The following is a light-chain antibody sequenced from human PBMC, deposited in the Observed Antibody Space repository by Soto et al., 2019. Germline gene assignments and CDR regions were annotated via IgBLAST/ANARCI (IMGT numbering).Light chain of an antibody. J-gene: IGLJ1*01. CDR1: SSDVGGYIY. CDR2: DVT. CDR3: SSYTKSSSYV. Sequence: QSVLTQPASVSGSPGQSITISCTGTSSDVGGYIYVSWYQQHPGKAPKLMIYDVTSRPSGVSYRSSGSKSGNTASLTISGLQAEDEADYYCSSYTKSSSYVFGNGTKVTV. V-gene: IGLV2-14*01.